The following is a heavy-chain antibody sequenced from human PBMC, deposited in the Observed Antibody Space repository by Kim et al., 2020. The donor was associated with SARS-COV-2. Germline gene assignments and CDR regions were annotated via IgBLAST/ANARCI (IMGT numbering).Heavy chain of an antibody. V-gene: IGHV4-34*01. Sequence: SETLSLTCAVYGGSFSGYYWSWILQPPGKGLEWIGEINHSGSTNYNPSLKSRVTISVDTSKNQFSLKLSSVTAADTAVYYCARHYYGSGLAYWGQGTLVTVSS. D-gene: IGHD3-10*01. J-gene: IGHJ4*02. CDR1: GGSFSGYY. CDR3: ARHYYGSGLAY. CDR2: INHSGST.